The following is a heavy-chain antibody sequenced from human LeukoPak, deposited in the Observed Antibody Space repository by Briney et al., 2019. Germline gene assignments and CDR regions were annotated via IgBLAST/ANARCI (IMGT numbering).Heavy chain of an antibody. CDR1: GYSFTSYW. CDR2: IYPGDSDT. Sequence: PGESLKISCKGSGYSFTSYWIGWVRQMPGKGLEWMGIIYPGDSDTRYSPSFQGQVTISADKSISTAYLQWSSLKASDTAMYCCARSLVEMATIEGFGYWGQGTLVTVSS. D-gene: IGHD5-24*01. V-gene: IGHV5-51*01. J-gene: IGHJ4*02. CDR3: ARSLVEMATIEGFGY.